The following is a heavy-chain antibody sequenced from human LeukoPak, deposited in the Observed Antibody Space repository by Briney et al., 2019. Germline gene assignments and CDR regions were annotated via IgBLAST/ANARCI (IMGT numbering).Heavy chain of an antibody. D-gene: IGHD5-12*01. Sequence: SETLSLTCAVSGVSISTYYWSWIRQPPGKGPEWIGYIYSSGTTNYNPSLKSRVTISIDTSKNEFSLKLTSVTAADTAVYYCARGTLGYSGYEEFQEWLFDYYYYYMDVWGKGTTVTISS. CDR1: GVSISTYY. V-gene: IGHV4-59*01. J-gene: IGHJ6*03. CDR3: ARGTLGYSGYEEFQEWLFDYYYYYMDV. CDR2: IYSSGTT.